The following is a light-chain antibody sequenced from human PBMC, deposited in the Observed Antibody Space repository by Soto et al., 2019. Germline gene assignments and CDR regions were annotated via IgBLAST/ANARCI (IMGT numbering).Light chain of an antibody. J-gene: IGKJ1*01. CDR3: QQRSNWPWT. CDR1: QSVSYN. CDR2: DAS. Sequence: ETVMTQSPATLSVSPGDRATLSCSASQSVSYNLAWYQQKPGQAPRLLIYDASTRATGIPARFSGSASGTEFTLTISSLLSEDFAVYYCQQRSNWPWTFGQGTKVDI. V-gene: IGKV3D-15*01.